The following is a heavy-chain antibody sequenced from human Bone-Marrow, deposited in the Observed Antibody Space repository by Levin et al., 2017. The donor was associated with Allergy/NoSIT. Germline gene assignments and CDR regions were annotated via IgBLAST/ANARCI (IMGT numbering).Heavy chain of an antibody. CDR2: INPSGGST. V-gene: IGHV1-46*01. Sequence: GESLKISCKASGYTFTSYYMHWVRQAPGQGLEWMGIINPSGGSTSYAQKFQGRVTMTRDTSTSTVYMELSSLRSEDTAVYYCARDRVVVTASGYFQHWGQGTLVTVSS. D-gene: IGHD2-21*02. J-gene: IGHJ1*01. CDR1: GYTFTSYY. CDR3: ARDRVVVTASGYFQH.